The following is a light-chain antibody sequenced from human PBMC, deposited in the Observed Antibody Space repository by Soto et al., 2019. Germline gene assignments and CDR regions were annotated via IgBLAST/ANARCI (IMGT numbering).Light chain of an antibody. CDR2: EVS. Sequence: DVVMTQTPLSLSVAPGQPASISCKSSQSLLHITGETFLFWYLQKPGQSPQLLIYEVSTRVSGVPDRFSGSGSGKELTLEISRVETDDVGIYYCMQSTQLPPTFGQGTRLGIE. V-gene: IGKV2D-29*02. CDR3: MQSTQLPPT. CDR1: QSLLHITGETF. J-gene: IGKJ5*01.